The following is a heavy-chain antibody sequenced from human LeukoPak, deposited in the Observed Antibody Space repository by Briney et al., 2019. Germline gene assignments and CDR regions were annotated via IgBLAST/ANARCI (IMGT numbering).Heavy chain of an antibody. CDR2: IYYSGIT. Sequence: SETLSLTCTVSGGSISSSSYYWGWIRQPPGKGLEWIGNIYYSGITYYNPSLKSRVTISVDTSKNQFSLNLSSVTAADTAVYYCARGRDCSGGSCYFDYWGQGTLVTVSS. D-gene: IGHD2-15*01. CDR1: GGSISSSSYY. V-gene: IGHV4-39*07. J-gene: IGHJ4*02. CDR3: ARGRDCSGGSCYFDY.